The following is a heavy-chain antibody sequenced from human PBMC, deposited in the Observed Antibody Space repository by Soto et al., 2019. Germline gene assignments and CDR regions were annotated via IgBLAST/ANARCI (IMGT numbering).Heavy chain of an antibody. Sequence: ASVKVSCKASGYTFTGYYMHWVRQAPGQGLEWMGWINPNSGGTNYAQKFQGRVTMTRDTSTSTVYMELSSLRSEDTAVYYCARNIGRDYGSGSSYYYHYGMDVWGQGTTVTVSS. J-gene: IGHJ6*02. V-gene: IGHV1-2*02. D-gene: IGHD3-10*01. CDR3: ARNIGRDYGSGSSYYYHYGMDV. CDR1: GYTFTGYY. CDR2: INPNSGGT.